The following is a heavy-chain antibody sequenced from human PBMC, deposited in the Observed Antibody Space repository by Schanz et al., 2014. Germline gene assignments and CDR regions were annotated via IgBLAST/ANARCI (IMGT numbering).Heavy chain of an antibody. CDR2: IIPILGIA. D-gene: IGHD2-15*01. CDR3: SKDKQGSRSDDS. Sequence: QVQLVQSGAEVKKPGSSVKVSCKASGGTFSSYTISWVRQAPGQGLEWMGRIIPILGIANYAQNFQGRVTITADKSTTTAYMELNSLNSDDTAVYYCSKDKQGSRSDDSWGQGTLVTVSS. CDR1: GGTFSSYT. J-gene: IGHJ5*01. V-gene: IGHV1-69*04.